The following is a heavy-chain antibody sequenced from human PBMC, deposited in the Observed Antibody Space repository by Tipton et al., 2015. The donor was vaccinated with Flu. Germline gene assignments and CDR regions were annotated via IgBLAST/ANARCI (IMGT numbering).Heavy chain of an antibody. Sequence: GLVKPSETLSLSCTLSGGSFSSFFWTWIRQPPGKRLEWIGYIFYSGSTNYNPSLKSRVSMSLDSSKNQFTLKLSSVTAADTAVYFCARDSAVVPRALDYWGQGILVSVSS. CDR2: IFYSGST. D-gene: IGHD2-15*01. CDR1: GGSFSSFF. J-gene: IGHJ4*02. V-gene: IGHV4-59*01. CDR3: ARDSAVVPRALDY.